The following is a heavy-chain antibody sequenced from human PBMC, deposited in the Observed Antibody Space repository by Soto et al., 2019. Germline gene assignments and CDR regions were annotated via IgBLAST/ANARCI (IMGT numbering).Heavy chain of an antibody. J-gene: IGHJ6*03. Sequence: ASVKVSCKASGYTFTSYAMHWVRQAPGQRLEWMGWINAGNGNTKYSQKFQGRVTITRDTSASTAYTELSSLRSEDTAVYYCARDRIRGSGSYYTHYYYYMDVWGKGTTVTVSS. CDR2: INAGNGNT. CDR3: ARDRIRGSGSYYTHYYYYMDV. D-gene: IGHD3-10*01. CDR1: GYTFTSYA. V-gene: IGHV1-3*01.